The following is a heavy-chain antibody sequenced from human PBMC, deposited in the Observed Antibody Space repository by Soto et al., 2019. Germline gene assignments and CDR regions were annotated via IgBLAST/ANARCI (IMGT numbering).Heavy chain of an antibody. J-gene: IGHJ6*02. CDR3: AKEGIAARRYYYGMDV. V-gene: IGHV3-23*01. Sequence: GGSLELSCAASGFTFSSYAMSWVRQAPGKGPEWVSAISGSGGSTYYADSVKGRFTISRDNSKNTLYLQMNSLRAEDTAVYYCAKEGIAARRYYYGMDVWGQGTTVTVSS. CDR2: ISGSGGST. CDR1: GFTFSSYA. D-gene: IGHD6-6*01.